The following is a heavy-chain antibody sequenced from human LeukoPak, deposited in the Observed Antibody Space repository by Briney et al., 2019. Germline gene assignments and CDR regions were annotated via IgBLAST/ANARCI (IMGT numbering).Heavy chain of an antibody. J-gene: IGHJ4*02. CDR1: GFTFSTYG. Sequence: PGGSLRLSCAASGFTFSTYGMSWVRQAPGMGLEWVSTISGNDGSTYYADSVKGRFTISRDNSKNTLYLQMNSLRAEDTAVYYCAKDRAYDYNYWGYWGQGTLVTVSS. V-gene: IGHV3-23*01. CDR3: AKDRAYDYNYWGY. D-gene: IGHD5-24*01. CDR2: ISGNDGST.